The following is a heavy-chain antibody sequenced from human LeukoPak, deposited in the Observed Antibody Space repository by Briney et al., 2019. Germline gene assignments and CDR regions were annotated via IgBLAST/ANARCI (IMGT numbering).Heavy chain of an antibody. Sequence: GGSLRLSCAASGFTLSNYWMYWVRQAPGKGLVWVSRINADGSSASYADSVKGRFTISRDNAKNTLYLQMNSLRAEDTAMYYCARDYGRSRDYGMDVWGQGTTVTVSS. CDR3: ARDYGRSRDYGMDV. CDR2: INADGSSA. CDR1: GFTLSNYW. J-gene: IGHJ6*02. D-gene: IGHD3-10*01. V-gene: IGHV3-74*01.